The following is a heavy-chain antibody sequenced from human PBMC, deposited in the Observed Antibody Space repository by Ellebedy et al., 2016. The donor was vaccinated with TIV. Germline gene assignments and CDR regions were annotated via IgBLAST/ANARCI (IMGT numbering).Heavy chain of an antibody. D-gene: IGHD4-17*01. J-gene: IGHJ3*02. CDR1: GFTFSSYW. V-gene: IGHV3-7*01. CDR3: ATDGSYGDYLSPTHAFVM. Sequence: GGSLRLSCEVSGFTFSSYWMGWVRQAPGKGLEWVANIKQDGSEKYYVDSVTGRFTISRDNAKNSLYLQMNSLRAEDTDVYYCATDGSYGDYLSPTHAFVMWGQGTMVTVSA. CDR2: IKQDGSEK.